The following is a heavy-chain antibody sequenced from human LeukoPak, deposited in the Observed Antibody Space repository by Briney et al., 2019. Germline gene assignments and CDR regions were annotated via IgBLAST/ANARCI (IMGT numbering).Heavy chain of an antibody. Sequence: GGSLRLSCAASGFTFSSYAMSWVRQAPGKGLEWVSGISWNSGSIGYADSVKGRFTISRDNAKNSLYLQMNSLRAEDTALYYCAKAHPRGDFWSGDPLPIFDYWGQGTLVTVSS. J-gene: IGHJ4*02. CDR1: GFTFSSYA. CDR2: ISWNSGSI. V-gene: IGHV3-9*01. CDR3: AKAHPRGDFWSGDPLPIFDY. D-gene: IGHD3-3*01.